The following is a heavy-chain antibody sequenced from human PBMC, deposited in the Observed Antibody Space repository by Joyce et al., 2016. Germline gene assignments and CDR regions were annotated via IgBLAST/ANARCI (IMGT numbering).Heavy chain of an antibody. CDR3: AVRAGTYSFDC. J-gene: IGHJ4*02. D-gene: IGHD1-1*01. V-gene: IGHV3-48*04. Sequence: EVQLVESGGGLVQPGGSLRRSCVASGLTFSEYSMNWVRPARGKGLEWVSDINSGSSSIYYADSVKGRFTISRDNAKNSLYLQMNSLGAEDTAVYYCAVRAGTYSFDCWGQGTLVTVSS. CDR1: GLTFSEYS. CDR2: INSGSSSI.